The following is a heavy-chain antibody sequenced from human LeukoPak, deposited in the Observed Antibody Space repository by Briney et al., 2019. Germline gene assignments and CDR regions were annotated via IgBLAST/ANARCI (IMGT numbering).Heavy chain of an antibody. D-gene: IGHD3-22*01. CDR1: GYTLTELS. CDR2: FDPEDGET. V-gene: IGHV1-24*01. Sequence: ASVKVSCKVSGYTLTELSMHWVRQAPGKGLEWMGAFDPEDGETFYAQKFQGRVTMTDDTSTDTAYMELSSLRPKDTAVYYCTTDLTTYNYDSSGYSGYWGQGTLVTVSS. CDR3: TTDLTTYNYDSSGYSGY. J-gene: IGHJ4*02.